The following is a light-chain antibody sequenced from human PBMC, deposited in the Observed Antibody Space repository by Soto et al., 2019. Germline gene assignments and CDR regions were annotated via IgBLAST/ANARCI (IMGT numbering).Light chain of an antibody. CDR3: AAWDDSLSGSYV. Sequence: QSVLTQPPSASGTPGQRVTISCSGSSSNFGSNYVYWYQQLPGTAPKLLIYRNNQRPSGVPDRLSGSKSGTSASLAISGLRSEDEADYYCAAWDDSLSGSYVFGTGTKVTVL. CDR1: SSNFGSNY. V-gene: IGLV1-47*01. J-gene: IGLJ1*01. CDR2: RNN.